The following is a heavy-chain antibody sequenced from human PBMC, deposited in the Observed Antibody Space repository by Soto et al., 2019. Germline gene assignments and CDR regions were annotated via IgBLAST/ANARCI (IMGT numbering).Heavy chain of an antibody. CDR1: GGSISTATYY. V-gene: IGHV4-31*01. J-gene: IGHJ5*02. CDR2: IYYSGRT. CDR3: ARDNRLGIAP. D-gene: IGHD6-13*01. Sequence: QVQLQESGPGLVKPSQTLSLTCTVSGGSISTATYYWSWIRQHPGKGLEWIGDIYYSGRTYYNPSLKXLVXIXVDTSKNQLSLKLSSVTAADTAVYYCARDNRLGIAPWGQGTLVTVSS.